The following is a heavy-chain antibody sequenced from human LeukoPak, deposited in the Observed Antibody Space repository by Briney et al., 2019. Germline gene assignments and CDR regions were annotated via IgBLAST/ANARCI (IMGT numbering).Heavy chain of an antibody. Sequence: GESLKISCKSSGYSFTSYWIAWVRQMPGKGLEWMGILYPGDSDTRYSPSFQGQVTISADRSITTAYLQWSSLKASDTAMYYCASGSYYYFDYWGQGTLVTVSS. CDR3: ASGSYYYFDY. J-gene: IGHJ4*02. V-gene: IGHV5-51*01. CDR1: GYSFTSYW. D-gene: IGHD1-26*01. CDR2: LYPGDSDT.